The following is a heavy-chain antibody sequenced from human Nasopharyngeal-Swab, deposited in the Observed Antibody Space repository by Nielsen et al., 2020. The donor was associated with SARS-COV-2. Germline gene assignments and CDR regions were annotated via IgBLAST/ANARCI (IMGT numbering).Heavy chain of an antibody. V-gene: IGHV4-4*07. CDR1: GGSISSYY. D-gene: IGHD1-26*01. CDR2: IYMSGIT. J-gene: IGHJ3*02. CDR3: ARRYMTDGSEWAFDI. Sequence: SETLSLTCTVSGGSISSYYWTWVRQPAGKGLEWIGRIYMSGITNYNPSLKSRVTMSVDTSKNQFSLKLSSVTAADTAVYYCARRYMTDGSEWAFDIWGQGTMVTVSS.